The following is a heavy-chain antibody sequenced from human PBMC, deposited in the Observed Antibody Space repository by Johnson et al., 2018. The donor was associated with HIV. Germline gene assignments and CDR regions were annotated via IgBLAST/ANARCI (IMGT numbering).Heavy chain of an antibody. CDR2: IRYDGSNK. Sequence: QVQLVESGGGLVQPGRSLKLSCAASGFTFDDYAMHWVRQTPGKGLEWVAFIRYDGSNKFYADSVKGRFTMSRDNSKSTLNLQMNSLRAEDTAIYYCAKDDNLGVWYSDAFDVWGQGTVVTVSS. CDR3: AKDDNLGVWYSDAFDV. J-gene: IGHJ3*01. CDR1: GFTFDDYA. V-gene: IGHV3-30*02. D-gene: IGHD6-19*01.